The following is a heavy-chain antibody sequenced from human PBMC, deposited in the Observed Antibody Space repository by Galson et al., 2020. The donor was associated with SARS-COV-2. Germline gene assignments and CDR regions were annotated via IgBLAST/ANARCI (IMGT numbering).Heavy chain of an antibody. J-gene: IGHJ3*02. CDR2: IRSSGSTI. D-gene: IGHD3-16*01. Sequence: GESLKLSCAASGFTFSSYEMNWVRQAPGKGLEWVSNIRSSGSTIYYADSVKGRFTISRDNAKNSLYLQMSSLRAEDTAVYYCARSLSLGGGDPQAFDIWGQGTMVTVS. V-gene: IGHV3-48*03. CDR1: GFTFSSYE. CDR3: ARSLSLGGGDPQAFDI.